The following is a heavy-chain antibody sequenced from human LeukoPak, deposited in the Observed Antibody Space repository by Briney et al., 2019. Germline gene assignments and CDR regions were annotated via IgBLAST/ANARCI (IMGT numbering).Heavy chain of an antibody. CDR1: GYTFTGYY. Sequence: GPSVKVSCKASGYTFTGYYMHWVRQAPGQGLEWMGWINPNSGGTNYAQKFQGRVNMTRDTSISTAYMELSRLRSDDTAVYYCARQWDIVVVVDRVRAFDIWGQGTMVTVSS. V-gene: IGHV1-2*02. D-gene: IGHD2-15*01. J-gene: IGHJ3*02. CDR3: ARQWDIVVVVDRVRAFDI. CDR2: INPNSGGT.